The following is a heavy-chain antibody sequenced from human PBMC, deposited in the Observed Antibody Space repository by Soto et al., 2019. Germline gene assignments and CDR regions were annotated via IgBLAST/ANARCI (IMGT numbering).Heavy chain of an antibody. CDR1: GGTFSSYT. J-gene: IGHJ5*02. CDR3: ARDSHDSSGYTPNWFDP. V-gene: IGHV1-69*08. Sequence: QVQLVQSGAEVKKPGSSVKVSCKASGGTFSSYTISWVRQAPGQGLEWMGRIIPILGIANYAQKFQGRVTITAXXSXSXXYMELSSLRSEDTAVYYWARDSHDSSGYTPNWFDPWGQGTLVTVSS. CDR2: IIPILGIA. D-gene: IGHD3-22*01.